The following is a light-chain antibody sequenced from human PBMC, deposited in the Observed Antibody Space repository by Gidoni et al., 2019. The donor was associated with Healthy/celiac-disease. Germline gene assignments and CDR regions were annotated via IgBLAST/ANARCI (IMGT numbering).Light chain of an antibody. V-gene: IGKV2-28*01. Sequence: DIVMTQSPLSLPVTPGEPASSSCRSSQSLLHSNGYNYLDWYLQKPGQSPQLLIYSGSNRASGVPDRFSGSGSGTDFTLKISRVEAEDVGVYYCMQALQTPRTFGQGTKVEIK. CDR3: MQALQTPRT. CDR1: QSLLHSNGYNY. J-gene: IGKJ1*01. CDR2: SGS.